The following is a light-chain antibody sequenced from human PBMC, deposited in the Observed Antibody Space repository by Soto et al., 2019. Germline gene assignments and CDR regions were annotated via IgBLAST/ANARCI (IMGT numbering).Light chain of an antibody. Sequence: RQSAATLSVKQGEGATLSCRASQGIGDTLAWYQHKPGQTPRLLIYDASNLESGVPSRFSGSGSGTEFTLTIRSLQPDDFATYYCQQYLWTFGQGTKVDIK. V-gene: IGKV1-5*01. J-gene: IGKJ1*01. CDR3: QQYLWT. CDR1: QGIGDT. CDR2: DAS.